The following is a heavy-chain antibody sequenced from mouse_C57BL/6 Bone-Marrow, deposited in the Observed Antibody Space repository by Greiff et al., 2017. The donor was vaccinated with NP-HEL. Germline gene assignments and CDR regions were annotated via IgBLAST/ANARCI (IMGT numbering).Heavy chain of an antibody. CDR1: GYTFTNYW. CDR3: ARRGYYGSGDY. D-gene: IGHD1-1*01. CDR2: IYPGGGYT. V-gene: IGHV1-63*01. J-gene: IGHJ2*01. Sequence: VQLQQSGAELVRPGTSVKMSCTASGYTFTNYWIGWAKQRPEHGLEWIGDIYPGGGYTNYNEQFKGKATLTADKASSTAYMQFSSLTSEDSAIYYCARRGYYGSGDYWGQGTTLTVSS.